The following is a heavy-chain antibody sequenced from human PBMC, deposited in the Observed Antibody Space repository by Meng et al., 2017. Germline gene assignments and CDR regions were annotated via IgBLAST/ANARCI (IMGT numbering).Heavy chain of an antibody. CDR2: INWNGGST. CDR1: GFTFDDYG. J-gene: IGHJ6*02. CDR3: ARNKKLYSSSSELRYYYGMDV. V-gene: IGHV3-20*04. Sequence: GGSLRLSCAASGFTFDDYGMSWVRQAPGKGLESVSGINWNGGSTGYADSVKGRFTISRDNAKNSLYLKMNSLRAEDTAVYYCARNKKLYSSSSELRYYYGMDVWGQGTTVTVSS. D-gene: IGHD6-6*01.